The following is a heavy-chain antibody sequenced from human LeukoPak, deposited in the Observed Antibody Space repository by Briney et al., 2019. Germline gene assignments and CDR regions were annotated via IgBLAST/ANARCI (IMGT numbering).Heavy chain of an antibody. Sequence: GGSLRLSCAASGFTFSSYWMSWVRQAPGKGLEWVANIKQDGSEKYYVDSVKGRFTISRDNAKNSLYLQMNSLRAEDTAVYYCARVPKDIVVVPNYYYYYMDVWGKGTTVTVSS. V-gene: IGHV3-7*01. CDR3: ARVPKDIVVVPNYYYYYMDV. CDR1: GFTFSSYW. J-gene: IGHJ6*03. CDR2: IKQDGSEK. D-gene: IGHD2-2*01.